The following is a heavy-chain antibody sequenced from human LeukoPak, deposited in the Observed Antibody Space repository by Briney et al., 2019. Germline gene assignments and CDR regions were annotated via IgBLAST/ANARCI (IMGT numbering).Heavy chain of an antibody. J-gene: IGHJ4*02. CDR2: IGGSSDNT. CDR1: GFTFSSSA. V-gene: IGHV3-23*01. D-gene: IGHD3-10*01. Sequence: GGSLRLSCAASGFTFSSSAMSWVRQAPGKGLEWVSTIGGSSDNTYYADSVKGRFTISRDNSKNTLSLQMNSLRAEDTAVYYCAKLTNATMVNQIYYFDYWGQGTLVTVSS. CDR3: AKLTNATMVNQIYYFDY.